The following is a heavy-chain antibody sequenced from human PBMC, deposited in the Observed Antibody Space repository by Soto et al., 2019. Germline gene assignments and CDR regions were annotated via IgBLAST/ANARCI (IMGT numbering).Heavy chain of an antibody. CDR3: AKGLRYCSGDSCPPPVY. D-gene: IGHD2-15*01. J-gene: IGHJ4*02. Sequence: EVQLLESGGGLVQPGGSLRLSCAASGFTFSSYAMNWVRQAPGKGLERVSAISVSVSSTYYADSVKGRFTISRDNSKNTRYLQMNSLRAEDTAIYYCAKGLRYCSGDSCPPPVYWGQGTLVTVSS. CDR1: GFTFSSYA. V-gene: IGHV3-23*01. CDR2: ISVSVSST.